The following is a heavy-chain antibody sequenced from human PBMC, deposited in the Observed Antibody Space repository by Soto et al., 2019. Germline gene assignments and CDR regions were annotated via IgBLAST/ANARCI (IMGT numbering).Heavy chain of an antibody. J-gene: IGHJ4*02. D-gene: IGHD3-3*01. Sequence: QVQLVQSGAEVKKPGSSVKVSCKASGGTFSSYAISWVRQAPGQGLEWMGGIIPIFGTANYAQKFQGRVTITADESTSTAHMELSSLRAEDTAVYYCARDLISYDDFWSGNDRGYWGQGTLVTVSS. CDR1: GGTFSSYA. CDR3: ARDLISYDDFWSGNDRGY. V-gene: IGHV1-69*01. CDR2: IIPIFGTA.